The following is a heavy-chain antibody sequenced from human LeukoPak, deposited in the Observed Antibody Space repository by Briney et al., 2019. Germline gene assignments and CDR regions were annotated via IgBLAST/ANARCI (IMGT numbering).Heavy chain of an antibody. Sequence: SETLSLTCTVSGGSISGGSYYWSWIRQPAGKGLEWIGRIYTSGSTNYNPSLKSRVTISVDTSKNQFSLKLSSVTAADTAVYYCAREVKGYYDSSGSENFDYWGQGTLVTVSS. J-gene: IGHJ4*02. CDR3: AREVKGYYDSSGSENFDY. V-gene: IGHV4-61*02. CDR2: IYTSGST. CDR1: GGSISGGSYY. D-gene: IGHD3-22*01.